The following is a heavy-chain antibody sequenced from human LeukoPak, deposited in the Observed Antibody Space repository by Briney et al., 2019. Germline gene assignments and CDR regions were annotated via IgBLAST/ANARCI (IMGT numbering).Heavy chain of an antibody. V-gene: IGHV4-61*01. D-gene: IGHD3-22*01. J-gene: IGHJ4*02. Sequence: PSETLSLTCSVSGGSVSSGSYYWSWIRQPPGKGLEWIGYIYYSGNTNYNPSLKSRVTISLDTSKNQFSLKVSSVTAADTAVYYCAGLVGRYSSGLYYYYFDYWGQGTLVTVSS. CDR2: IYYSGNT. CDR3: AGLVGRYSSGLYYYYFDY. CDR1: GGSVSSGSYY.